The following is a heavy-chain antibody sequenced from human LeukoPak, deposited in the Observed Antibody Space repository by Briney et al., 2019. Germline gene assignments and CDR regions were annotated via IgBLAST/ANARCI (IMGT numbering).Heavy chain of an antibody. V-gene: IGHV3-48*03. J-gene: IGHJ4*02. CDR3: ARDSARGYFDY. CDR2: ISISGSAI. Sequence: GGSLRLSRAASGFIYSSYEMICVRQAPGEGLEGGSYISISGSAIYSADSVKARFTISRDTAKNSLYLQMNTLRAQDTDVYYCARDSARGYFDYWGQGTLVTVSS. CDR1: GFIYSSYE. D-gene: IGHD3-10*01.